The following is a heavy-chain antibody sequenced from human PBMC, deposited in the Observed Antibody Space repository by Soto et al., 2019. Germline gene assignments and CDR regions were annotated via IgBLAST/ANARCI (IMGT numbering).Heavy chain of an antibody. CDR2: MNPNSGNT. CDR3: ARSYYSSGWYNSFEY. D-gene: IGHD6-19*01. CDR1: GYTFTSYD. J-gene: IGHJ4*02. V-gene: IGHV1-8*01. Sequence: ASVKVSCKASGYTFTSYDINWVRQATGQGLEWMGWMNPNSGNTGYAQKFQGRVTMTRNTSISTAYMELSSLRSEDTAVYYCARSYYSSGWYNSFEYWGEGTLVTVSS.